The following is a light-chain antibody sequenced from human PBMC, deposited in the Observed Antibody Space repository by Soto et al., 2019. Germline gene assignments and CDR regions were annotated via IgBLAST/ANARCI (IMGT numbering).Light chain of an antibody. J-gene: IGKJ1*01. Sequence: EIVMTQSPATLSVSPGERATLSCRASQSVGSDLAWYQQKPGQAPRLVIYETSSKMTGIPDRFSGSGSGTEFTLTISRLEPEDFAVYYCQQYGNSPTFGQGTKVDIK. CDR3: QQYGNSPT. CDR1: QSVGSD. V-gene: IGKV3-20*01. CDR2: ETS.